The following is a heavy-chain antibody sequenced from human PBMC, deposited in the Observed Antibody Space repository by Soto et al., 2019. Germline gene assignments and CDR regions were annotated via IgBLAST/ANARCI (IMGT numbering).Heavy chain of an antibody. Sequence: QVQLVESGGGVVQPGRSLRLSCAASGFTFSNYGMHWVRQAPGKGLEWVAVIWYDGSNKYYADSVKGRFTISRDNSKNTLYLQMNSLRAEDTAVYYCARDLVSGSHTVLGYWGQGTLVTVSS. CDR2: IWYDGSNK. V-gene: IGHV3-33*01. D-gene: IGHD1-26*01. CDR1: GFTFSNYG. J-gene: IGHJ4*02. CDR3: ARDLVSGSHTVLGY.